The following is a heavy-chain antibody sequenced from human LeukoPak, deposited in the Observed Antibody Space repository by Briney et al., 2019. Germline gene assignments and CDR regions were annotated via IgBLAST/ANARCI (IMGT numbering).Heavy chain of an antibody. CDR3: ARDRLYYYGSGSYDY. J-gene: IGHJ4*02. Sequence: PGGSLRLSCAASGFTFSSYWMHWVRQAPGKGLVWVSRINSDGSSTSYADSVKGRFTISRDNAKNTLYLQMNSLRAEDTAVYYCARDRLYYYGSGSYDYWGQGTLVTVSS. V-gene: IGHV3-74*01. CDR2: INSDGSST. CDR1: GFTFSSYW. D-gene: IGHD3-10*01.